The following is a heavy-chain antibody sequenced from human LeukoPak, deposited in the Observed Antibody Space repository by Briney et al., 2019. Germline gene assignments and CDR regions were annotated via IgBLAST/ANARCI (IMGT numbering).Heavy chain of an antibody. Sequence: GGSLRLSCAASGFTFSSYGMSWVRQAPGKGLEWVSAISGSGGSTYYADSVKGRFTISRDNSKNMLYLQMNSLRAEDTAVYYCAKGGYQLLWSVRFDPWGQGTLVTVSS. V-gene: IGHV3-23*01. CDR3: AKGGYQLLWSVRFDP. CDR2: ISGSGGST. D-gene: IGHD2-2*01. J-gene: IGHJ5*02. CDR1: GFTFSSYG.